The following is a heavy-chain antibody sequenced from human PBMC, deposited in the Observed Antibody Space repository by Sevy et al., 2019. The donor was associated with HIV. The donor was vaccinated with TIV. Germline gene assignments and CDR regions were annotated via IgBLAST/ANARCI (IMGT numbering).Heavy chain of an antibody. Sequence: ASVKVSCKASGDTFSSYAISWVRQAPGQGLEWMGGIIPIFGTANYAHKFQGRVTITADESTTTGYMELSSLRSEDTAVYYCARDTMTTITTKAFDIWGQGTMVTVSS. CDR3: ARDTMTTITTKAFDI. CDR1: GDTFSSYA. D-gene: IGHD4-4*01. V-gene: IGHV1-69*13. CDR2: IIPIFGTA. J-gene: IGHJ3*02.